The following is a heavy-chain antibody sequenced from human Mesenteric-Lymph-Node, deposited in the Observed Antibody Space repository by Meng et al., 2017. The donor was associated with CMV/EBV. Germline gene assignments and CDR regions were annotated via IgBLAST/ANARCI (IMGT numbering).Heavy chain of an antibody. J-gene: IGHJ4*02. CDR2: ISWNGDTL. CDR1: GFTFDDYA. Sequence: GGSLRLSCAASGFTFDDYAMHWVRQAPGKGLEWVSSISWNGDTLVYADSVKGRFTISRDNAKNSLYLQMNSVRAEDMALYYCAKDLVPYVGTSGSGTFDYWGQGTLVTVSS. D-gene: IGHD6-25*01. CDR3: AKDLVPYVGTSGSGTFDY. V-gene: IGHV3-9*03.